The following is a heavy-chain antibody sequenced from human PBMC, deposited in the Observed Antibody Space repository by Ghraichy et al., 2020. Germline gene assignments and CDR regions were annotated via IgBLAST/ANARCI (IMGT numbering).Heavy chain of an antibody. Sequence: TLSLTCTVSGGSISSYFWSWIRQPPGKGLEWIGYILYSGSTNYNPSLRSRVTISVDTSKNQFSLRLTSVTAADTAVYYCARISAADYGDYRWGQGTLVTVSS. J-gene: IGHJ4*02. CDR1: GGSISSYF. D-gene: IGHD4-17*01. CDR3: ARISAADYGDYR. V-gene: IGHV4-59*01. CDR2: ILYSGST.